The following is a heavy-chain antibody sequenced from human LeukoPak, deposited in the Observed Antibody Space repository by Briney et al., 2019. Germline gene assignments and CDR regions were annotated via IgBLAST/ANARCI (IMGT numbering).Heavy chain of an antibody. CDR1: GYTFGSYS. D-gene: IGHD3-3*01. Sequence: GGSLRLSCEGPGYTFGSYSMVWVRQAPGKGLEWVSSIRGDSTETRHAGSLLGRFTISRDNAKKSLYLQMSSLRAEDTAVYYCARGHFGVALDYWGRGTLVTVSS. V-gene: IGHV3-21*01. CDR3: ARGHFGVALDY. J-gene: IGHJ4*02. CDR2: IRGDSTET.